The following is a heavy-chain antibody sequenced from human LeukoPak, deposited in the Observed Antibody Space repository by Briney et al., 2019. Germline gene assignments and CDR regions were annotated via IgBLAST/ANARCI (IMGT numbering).Heavy chain of an antibody. Sequence: GGSLRLSCAASGFTFRGYAMTWVRQAPGRGLGWVSAISGSGGSIYSADSVRGLFTTSQDNSKNTLYMQVNSLSDEDTAIYYCERDRDSGVVDLVHRGDLDIWGQGTMVTVSS. V-gene: IGHV3-23*01. CDR3: ERDRDSGVVDLVHRGDLDI. J-gene: IGHJ3*02. CDR2: ISGSGGSI. CDR1: GFTFRGYA. D-gene: IGHD3-3*01.